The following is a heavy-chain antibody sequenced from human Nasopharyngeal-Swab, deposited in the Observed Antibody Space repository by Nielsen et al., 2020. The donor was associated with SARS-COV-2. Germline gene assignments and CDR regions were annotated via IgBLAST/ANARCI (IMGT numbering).Heavy chain of an antibody. D-gene: IGHD6-19*01. V-gene: IGHV3-23*01. CDR3: ARDVAVAGSVYYYYGMDV. CDR1: GFTFSSYA. Sequence: GGSLRLSCAASGFTFSSYAMSWVRQAPGKGLEWVSAISGSGGSTYYADSVKGRFTISRDNSKNTLYLQMNSLRAEDTAVYYCARDVAVAGSVYYYYGMDVWGQGTTVTVSS. CDR2: ISGSGGST. J-gene: IGHJ6*02.